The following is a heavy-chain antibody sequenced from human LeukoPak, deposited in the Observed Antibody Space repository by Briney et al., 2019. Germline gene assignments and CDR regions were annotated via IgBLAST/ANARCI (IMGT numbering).Heavy chain of an antibody. CDR1: GFTFSSYA. J-gene: IGHJ3*02. CDR3: ARRYSSGWYGAFDI. D-gene: IGHD6-19*01. V-gene: IGHV3-64*01. Sequence: GGSLRLSCAASGFTFSSYAMHWVHQAPGKGLEYVSVISSNGGSTYYANSVKGRFTISRDNSKNTLYLQMGSLRAEDMAVYYCARRYSSGWYGAFDIWGQGTMVTVSS. CDR2: ISSNGGST.